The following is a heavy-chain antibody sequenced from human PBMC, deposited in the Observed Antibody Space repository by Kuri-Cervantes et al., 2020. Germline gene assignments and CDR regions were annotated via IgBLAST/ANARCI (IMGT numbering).Heavy chain of an antibody. V-gene: IGHV3-7*01. CDR2: IKQDGSEK. CDR1: GFTFSSYW. CDR3: ARDYPIGGYGGHDAFDI. D-gene: IGHD4-23*01. Sequence: GSLRLSCAASGFTFSSYWMSWVRQAPGKGLEWVANIKQDGSEKYYVDSVKGRFTISRDNAKNSLYLQMNSLRDEDTAVYYCARDYPIGGYGGHDAFDIWGQGTMVTVSS. J-gene: IGHJ3*02.